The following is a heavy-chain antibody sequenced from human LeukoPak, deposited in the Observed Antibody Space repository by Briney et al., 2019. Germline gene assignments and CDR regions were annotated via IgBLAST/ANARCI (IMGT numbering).Heavy chain of an antibody. Sequence: ASVKVSCKASGYTFTGYYMHWVRQAPGQGLDWMGWINPNSGGTNYAQKFQGRVTMTRDTSISTAYMELSRLRSDDTAVYYCARGPLMTTVTTFTYWGQGTLVTVSS. V-gene: IGHV1-2*02. J-gene: IGHJ4*02. CDR3: ARGPLMTTVTTFTY. CDR2: INPNSGGT. D-gene: IGHD4-17*01. CDR1: GYTFTGYY.